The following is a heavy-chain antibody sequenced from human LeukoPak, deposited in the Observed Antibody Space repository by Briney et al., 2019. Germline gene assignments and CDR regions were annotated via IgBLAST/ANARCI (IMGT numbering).Heavy chain of an antibody. D-gene: IGHD3-3*01. CDR2: INHSGST. CDR3: ARGSSARLRFYDY. V-gene: IGHV4-34*01. J-gene: IGHJ4*02. Sequence: SETLSLTCAVYGGSFSGYYWSWIRQPPGKGLEWIGEINHSGSTNYNPSLKSRVTISVDTSKNQFSLKLSSVTAADTAVYYRARGSSARLRFYDYWGQGTLVTVSS. CDR1: GGSFSGYY.